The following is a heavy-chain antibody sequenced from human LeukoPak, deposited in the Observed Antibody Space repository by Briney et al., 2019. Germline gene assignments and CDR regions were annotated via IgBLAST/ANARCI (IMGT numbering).Heavy chain of an antibody. V-gene: IGHV4-34*01. CDR3: ARDRAYYYYMDV. J-gene: IGHJ6*03. CDR1: GGSFSGYY. CDR2: IYYSGSA. Sequence: SETLSLTCAVYGGSFSGYYWGWIRQLPGKGLEWIGNIYYSGSAYYNPSLKSRVTLSVDTSKNQFSLKLSSVTAADTAVYYCARDRAYYYYMDVWGKGTTVTVSS.